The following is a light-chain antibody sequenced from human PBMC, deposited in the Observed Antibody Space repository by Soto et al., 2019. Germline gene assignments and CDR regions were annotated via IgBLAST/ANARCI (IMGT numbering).Light chain of an antibody. J-gene: IGKJ1*01. CDR3: QQTYIMSWT. CDR1: QNISTF. CDR2: AAS. Sequence: DIQMTQSPSSLSASVGDRVSIACRAGQNISTFLHWYQQKPGKAPNLLIYAASTLQSDVPSRFSGSGTGTDFTLTISSLQPEDFATYHCQQTYIMSWTFGRGTKVDIK. V-gene: IGKV1-39*01.